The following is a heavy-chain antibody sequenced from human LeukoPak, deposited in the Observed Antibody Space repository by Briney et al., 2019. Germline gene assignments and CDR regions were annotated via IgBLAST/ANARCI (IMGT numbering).Heavy chain of an antibody. J-gene: IGHJ6*03. CDR2: INHSGST. CDR3: ARGPYYYGSGSYLLDYYYMDV. Sequence: PSETLSLTCAVFGGSFSGYYWSWIRQPPGKGLEWIGEINHSGSTIYNPSLKSRVTISVDTSKNQFSLKLSSVTAADTAVYYCARGPYYYGSGSYLLDYYYMDVWGKGTTVTISS. V-gene: IGHV4-34*01. CDR1: GGSFSGYY. D-gene: IGHD3-10*01.